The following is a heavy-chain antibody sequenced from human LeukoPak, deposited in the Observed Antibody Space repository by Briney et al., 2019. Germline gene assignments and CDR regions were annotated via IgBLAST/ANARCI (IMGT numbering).Heavy chain of an antibody. Sequence: VLPGGSLRLSCAASGFTFSSYAMHWVRQAPGKGLEWVAVISYDGSNKYYADSVKGRFTISRDNSKNTLYLQMNSLRAEDTAVYYCAREEVLVDDNYYYYGMDVWGQGTTVTVSS. CDR3: AREEVLVDDNYYYYGMDV. J-gene: IGHJ6*02. V-gene: IGHV3-30-3*01. CDR1: GFTFSSYA. D-gene: IGHD3-3*01. CDR2: ISYDGSNK.